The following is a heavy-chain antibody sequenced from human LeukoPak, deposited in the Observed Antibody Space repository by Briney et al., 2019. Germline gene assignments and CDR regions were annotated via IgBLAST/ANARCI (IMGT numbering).Heavy chain of an antibody. Sequence: SETLSLTCAVSGGSIRNSSFYWGWIRQPPGKGLEWIGSIYYSGSTYYNPSLKSRVTISVDTSKNQFSLKLSSVTAADTAVYYCARRVTGKGMITFGGVMTHYDYWGQGTLVTVSS. CDR1: GGSIRNSSFY. D-gene: IGHD3-16*01. V-gene: IGHV4-39*01. J-gene: IGHJ4*02. CDR2: IYYSGST. CDR3: ARRVTGKGMITFGGVMTHYDY.